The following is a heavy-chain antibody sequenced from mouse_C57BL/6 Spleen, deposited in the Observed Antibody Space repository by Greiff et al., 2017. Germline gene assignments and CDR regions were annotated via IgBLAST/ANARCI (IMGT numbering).Heavy chain of an antibody. J-gene: IGHJ2*01. Sequence: VQLQQSGAELVRPGASVKLSCTASGFNIKDYYMHWVKQRPEQGLEWIGRIDPEDGDTEYAPKFQGKATMTADTSSNTAYLQLRSLTSEDTAVYYCATVVARYFDYWGQGTTLTVSS. CDR2: IDPEDGDT. CDR1: GFNIKDYY. V-gene: IGHV14-1*01. D-gene: IGHD1-1*01. CDR3: ATVVARYFDY.